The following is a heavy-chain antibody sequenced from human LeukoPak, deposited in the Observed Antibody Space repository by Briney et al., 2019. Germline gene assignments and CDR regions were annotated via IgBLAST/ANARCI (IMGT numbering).Heavy chain of an antibody. Sequence: PGASVKVSCKASGYTFTGYYMHWVRQAPGQGLEWMGWINPNSGGTNYAQKFQGRVTMTRDTSISTAYMELSRLRSDDTAVYYCASRDPTYYYDSSGYYLRGIFDYWGQGTLVTVSS. V-gene: IGHV1-2*02. D-gene: IGHD3-22*01. CDR1: GYTFTGYY. CDR3: ASRDPTYYYDSSGYYLRGIFDY. CDR2: INPNSGGT. J-gene: IGHJ4*02.